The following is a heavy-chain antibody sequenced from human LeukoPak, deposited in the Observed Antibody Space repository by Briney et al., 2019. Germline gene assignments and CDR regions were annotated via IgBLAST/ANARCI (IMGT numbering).Heavy chain of an antibody. CDR3: ACVLRGSGSYPIYYYFDY. CDR2: IIPIFGTA. CDR1: GGTFSSYA. D-gene: IGHD3-10*01. V-gene: IGHV1-69*05. Sequence: SVKVSCKASGGTFSSYAISWVRQAPGQGLEWMGGIIPIFGTANYAQKFQGRVTITTDESTSTAYMELSSLRSEDTAVYYYACVLRGSGSYPIYYYFDYWGQGTLVTVSS. J-gene: IGHJ4*02.